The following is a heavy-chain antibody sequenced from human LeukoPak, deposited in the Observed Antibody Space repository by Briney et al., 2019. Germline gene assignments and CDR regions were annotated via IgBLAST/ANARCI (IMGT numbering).Heavy chain of an antibody. V-gene: IGHV4-59*01. CDR3: ARDLGFHNWFDP. CDR2: IYYSGST. Sequence: PSETLSLTCTVSGGSISSYYWSWIRQPPGKGLEWIGYIYYSGSTNYNPSLKSRVTISVDTSKNQFSLKLSSVTAADTAVYHCARDLGFHNWFDPWGQGTLVTVSS. CDR1: GGSISSYY. J-gene: IGHJ5*02. D-gene: IGHD5-12*01.